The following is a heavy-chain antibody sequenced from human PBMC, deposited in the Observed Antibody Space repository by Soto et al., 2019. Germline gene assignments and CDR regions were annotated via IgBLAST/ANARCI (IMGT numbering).Heavy chain of an antibody. J-gene: IGHJ5*02. CDR2: IYYSGST. D-gene: IGHD6-13*01. Sequence: ASETLSLTCTVSGGSVSSGSYYWSWIRQPPGKGLEWIGYIYYSGSTNYNPSLKSRVTISVDTSKNQFSLKLSSVTAADTAVYYCARDSAVIAAAGPVWFDPWAREPWSPSPQ. CDR3: ARDSAVIAAAGPVWFDP. V-gene: IGHV4-61*01. CDR1: GGSVSSGSYY.